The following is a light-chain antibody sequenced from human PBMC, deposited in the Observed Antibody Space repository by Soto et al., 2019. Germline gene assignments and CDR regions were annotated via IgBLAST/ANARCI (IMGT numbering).Light chain of an antibody. CDR3: QQRRDWPLT. CDR2: DAS. Sequence: EIVLTQSPATLPLSPGERATLSCRASQSVSSYLAWYQQKTGQAPRLLISDASNRATGIPARFSGSGSGTDFPLTVSSLEPEDFAVYYCQQRRDWPLTFGGGTTVEI. CDR1: QSVSSY. V-gene: IGKV3-11*01. J-gene: IGKJ4*01.